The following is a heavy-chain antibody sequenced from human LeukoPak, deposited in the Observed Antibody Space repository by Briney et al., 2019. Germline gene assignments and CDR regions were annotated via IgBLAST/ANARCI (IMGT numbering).Heavy chain of an antibody. CDR1: GFTFSDYY. CDR2: ISSSGSTI. Sequence: PGGSLRLSCAASGFTFSDYYMSWIRQAPGKGLEWVSYISSSGSTIYYADSVKGRFTISRDNAKNSLYLQMNSLRAEDTAVYYCAREYVTMVRGVVWSGASYMDVWGKGTTVTISS. V-gene: IGHV3-11*01. J-gene: IGHJ6*03. CDR3: AREYVTMVRGVVWSGASYMDV. D-gene: IGHD3-10*01.